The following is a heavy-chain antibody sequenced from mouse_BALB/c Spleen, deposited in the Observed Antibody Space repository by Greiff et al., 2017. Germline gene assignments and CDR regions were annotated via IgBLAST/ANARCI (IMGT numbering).Heavy chain of an antibody. CDR3: ARRTTVVAEVYAMDY. J-gene: IGHJ4*01. CDR1: GYAFSSYW. Sequence: VQLQQSGAELVRPGSSVKISCKASGYAFSSYWMNWVKQRPGQGLEWIGQIYPGDGDTNYNGKFKGKATLTADKSSSTAYMQLSSLTSEDSAVYFCARRTTVVAEVYAMDYWGQGTSVTVSS. D-gene: IGHD1-1*01. CDR2: IYPGDGDT. V-gene: IGHV1-80*01.